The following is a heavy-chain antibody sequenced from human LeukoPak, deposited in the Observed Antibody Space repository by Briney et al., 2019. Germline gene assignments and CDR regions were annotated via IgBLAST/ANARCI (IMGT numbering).Heavy chain of an antibody. Sequence: ASVKVSCKASGYTFTSYGISWVRQAPGQGLEWMGWISAYNGNTNYAQKLQGRVTMTTDTSTSTAYMELRSLRSDDTAVYYCARGIAGYSSGHYFDYWGQGTLVTVSS. CDR2: ISAYNGNT. V-gene: IGHV1-18*01. CDR3: ARGIAGYSSGHYFDY. J-gene: IGHJ4*02. CDR1: GYTFTSYG. D-gene: IGHD6-19*01.